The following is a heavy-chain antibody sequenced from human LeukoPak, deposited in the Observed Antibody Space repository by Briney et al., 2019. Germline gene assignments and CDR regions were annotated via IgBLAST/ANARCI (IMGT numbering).Heavy chain of an antibody. CDR1: GFAFSDYT. D-gene: IGHD6-13*01. V-gene: IGHV3-7*01. CDR2: IKEDGSEE. CDR3: ARDSAGNDY. J-gene: IGHJ4*02. Sequence: GGSLRLSCAASGFAFSDYTINWVRQVPGKGLEWVANIKEDGSEEYYVDSLEGRFTISRDNAKNSLYLQMNSLRAEDTAMYYCARDSAGNDYWGQGTLVTVSS.